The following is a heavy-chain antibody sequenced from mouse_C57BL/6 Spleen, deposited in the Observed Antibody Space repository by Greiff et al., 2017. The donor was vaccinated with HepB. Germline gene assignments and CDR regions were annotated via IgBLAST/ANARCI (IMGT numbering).Heavy chain of an antibody. CDR3: ARGGLGSYYFDD. CDR1: GYTFTDYN. Sequence: EVQLVESGPELVKPGASVKIPCKASGYTFTDYNMDWVKQSHGKSLEWIGDINPNNGGTIYNQKFKGKATLTVDKSSSTAYMERRSLTYEATAVYYCARGGLGSYYFDDWGQGTTLTVSS. V-gene: IGHV1-18*01. J-gene: IGHJ2*01. D-gene: IGHD4-1*01. CDR2: INPNNGGT.